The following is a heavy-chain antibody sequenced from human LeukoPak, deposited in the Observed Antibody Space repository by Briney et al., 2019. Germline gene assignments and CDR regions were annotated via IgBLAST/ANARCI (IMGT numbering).Heavy chain of an antibody. CDR1: GYTFTNYG. CDR2: INAYNGDT. V-gene: IGHV1-18*01. Sequence: ASVKVSCKASGYTFTNYGVSRVRQAPGQGLEWMGWINAYNGDTHYVQNLQGRLTMTTDTSTSTAFVELRSLRPDDTAVYYCARWGLVAPGTYYYYYMDVWGRGTTVTVSS. D-gene: IGHD2-2*01. CDR3: ARWGLVAPGTYYYYYMDV. J-gene: IGHJ6*03.